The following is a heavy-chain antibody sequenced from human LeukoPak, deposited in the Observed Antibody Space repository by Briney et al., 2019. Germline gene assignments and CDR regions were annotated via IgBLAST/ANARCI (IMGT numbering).Heavy chain of an antibody. CDR1: GGSISSYY. V-gene: IGHV4-59*01. CDR2: VSYSGST. J-gene: IGHJ4*02. D-gene: IGHD6-19*01. Sequence: SETLSLTCTVSGGSISSYYWSWVRQPPGKGLEWIGYVSYSGSTDYNPSLKSRVTISVDTSKKQFFLKLSSVTAADTAVYYCARGAGWYNYWGQGTLVTVSS. CDR3: ARGAGWYNY.